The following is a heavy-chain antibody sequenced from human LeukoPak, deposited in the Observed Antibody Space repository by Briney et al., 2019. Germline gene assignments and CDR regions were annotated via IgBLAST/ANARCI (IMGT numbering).Heavy chain of an antibody. CDR1: GFTFSNYG. D-gene: IGHD3-9*01. V-gene: IGHV3-33*01. Sequence: GGSLRLSCAASGFTFSNYGMHWVRQAPGKGLEWVAVTWYDGSNEYYADSVKGRFTIPRDNSKNTMYLQMNSLRAEDTAVYYCAREVTGSFDYWGQGTLVTVSS. J-gene: IGHJ4*02. CDR2: TWYDGSNE. CDR3: AREVTGSFDY.